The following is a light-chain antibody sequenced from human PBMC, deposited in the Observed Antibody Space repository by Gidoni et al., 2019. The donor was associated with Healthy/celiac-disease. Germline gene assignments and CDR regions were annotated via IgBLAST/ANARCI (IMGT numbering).Light chain of an antibody. J-gene: IGKJ2*01. V-gene: IGKV4-1*01. CDR2: WAS. CDR1: QSVFYSSNNKNY. Sequence: DIVMTQAPDSLDVSRGERATINCKASQSVFYSSNNKNYLAWYQQKPGQPPKLLIYWASTRESGVPDRFSGSGSGTDFTLTISSLQAEDVAVYYCQQYYSTPYTFGQGTKLEIK. CDR3: QQYYSTPYT.